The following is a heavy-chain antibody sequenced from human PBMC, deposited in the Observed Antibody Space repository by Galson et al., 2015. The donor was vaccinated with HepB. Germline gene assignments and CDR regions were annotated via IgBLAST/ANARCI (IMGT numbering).Heavy chain of an antibody. J-gene: IGHJ4*02. Sequence: CAISGDSVSSDSATWNWIRLSPSRGLEWLGRTFHRSKWYNEYAASVKSRITINPDTSKNQFSPQLNSVTPEDTAVYYCARGWQKQFDYWGQGTLVTVSS. D-gene: IGHD5-24*01. CDR2: TFHRSKWYN. CDR3: ARGWQKQFDY. V-gene: IGHV6-1*01. CDR1: GDSVSSDSAT.